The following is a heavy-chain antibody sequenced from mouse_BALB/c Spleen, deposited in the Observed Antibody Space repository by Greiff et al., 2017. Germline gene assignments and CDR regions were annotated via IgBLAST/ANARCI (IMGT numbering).Heavy chain of an antibody. CDR2: IDPENGDT. CDR1: GFNIKDYY. Sequence: VQLKESGAELVRSGASVKLSCTASGFNIKDYYMHWVKQRPEQGLEWIGWIDPENGDTEYAPKFQGKATMTADTSSNTAYLQLSSLTSEDTAVYYCNANSAMDYWGQGTSVTVSS. J-gene: IGHJ4*01. CDR3: NANSAMDY. V-gene: IGHV14-4*02.